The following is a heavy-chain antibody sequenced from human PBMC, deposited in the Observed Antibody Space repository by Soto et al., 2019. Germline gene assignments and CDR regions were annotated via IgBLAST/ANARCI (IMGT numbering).Heavy chain of an antibody. J-gene: IGHJ3*02. CDR3: ARGDRGAFDI. V-gene: IGHV3-74*01. CDR2: IHSDGSST. CDR1: GFTFSYYW. D-gene: IGHD1-26*01. Sequence: EVQLVESGGGLVQPGESLRLSCVASGFTFSYYWMHWVRQGPGKGLVWVSRIHSDGSSTTYADSVKGRFTISRDNAKNTLSLQMNSLRAEDTAVYYCARGDRGAFDIWGQGTVVTVSS.